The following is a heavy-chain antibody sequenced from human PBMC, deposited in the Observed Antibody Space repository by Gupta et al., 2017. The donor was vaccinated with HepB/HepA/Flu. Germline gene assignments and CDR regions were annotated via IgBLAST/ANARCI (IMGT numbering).Heavy chain of an antibody. CDR3: ARGGYCSGGSCYSGSLFDY. D-gene: IGHD2-15*01. V-gene: IGHV3-7*01. CDR2: IKQDGSEK. Sequence: EVQLVESGGGLVQPGGSLRLSCAASGFTFSSYWMSWVRQAPGKGLGWVANIKQDGSEKYYVDSVKGRFTISRDNAKNSLYLQMNSLRAEDTAVYYCARGGYCSGGSCYSGSLFDYWGQGTLVTVSS. CDR1: GFTFSSYW. J-gene: IGHJ4*02.